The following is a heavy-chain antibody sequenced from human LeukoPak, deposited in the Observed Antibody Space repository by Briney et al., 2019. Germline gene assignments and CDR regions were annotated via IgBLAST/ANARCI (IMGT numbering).Heavy chain of an antibody. Sequence: ASVKVSCKASGYTFTGYYIHWVRQAPGQGLEWMGLLNPNSGDTNHAQKFQGRVTMTRDTSISTAYMELSRVSSDDTAVYYCARVHDYSNPLNWFDPWGQGTLVTVSS. CDR2: LNPNSGDT. CDR1: GYTFTGYY. J-gene: IGHJ5*02. CDR3: ARVHDYSNPLNWFDP. V-gene: IGHV1-2*02. D-gene: IGHD4-11*01.